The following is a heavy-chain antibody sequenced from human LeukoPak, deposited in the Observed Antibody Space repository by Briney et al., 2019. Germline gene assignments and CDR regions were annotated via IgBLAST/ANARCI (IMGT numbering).Heavy chain of an antibody. CDR2: INHSGST. J-gene: IGHJ5*02. Sequence: SETLSLTCAVYGGSFSGYCWSWIRQPPGKGLEWIGEINHSGSTNYNPSLKSRVTISVDTSKNQFSLKLSSVTAADTAVYYCARGGELTEGTNWFDPWGQGTLVTVSS. CDR1: GGSFSGYC. V-gene: IGHV4-34*01. CDR3: ARGGELTEGTNWFDP. D-gene: IGHD1-7*01.